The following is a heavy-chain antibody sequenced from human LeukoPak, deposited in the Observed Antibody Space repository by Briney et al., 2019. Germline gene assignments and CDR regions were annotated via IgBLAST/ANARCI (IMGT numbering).Heavy chain of an antibody. CDR3: AKAGYSQMATHLDY. CDR1: GFTFSSYS. CDR2: ISSSSSTI. J-gene: IGHJ4*02. Sequence: GGSLRLSCAASGFTFSSYSMNWVRQAPGKGLEWVSYISSSSSTIYYADSVKGRFTISRDNAKNTLYLQMNSLRAEDTAVYYCAKAGYSQMATHLDYWGQGTLVTVSS. D-gene: IGHD5-24*01. V-gene: IGHV3-48*01.